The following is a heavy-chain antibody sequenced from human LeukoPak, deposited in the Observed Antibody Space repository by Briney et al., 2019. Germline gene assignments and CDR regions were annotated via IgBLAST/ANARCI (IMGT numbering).Heavy chain of an antibody. CDR1: GFTFSSYA. V-gene: IGHV3-23*01. D-gene: IGHD3-10*01. J-gene: IGHJ4*02. Sequence: GGSLRLSCAASGFTFSSYAMSWVRQAPGKGLEWVSAISGSGGSTYYADSVKGRFTISRDNSKNTLYLQMNSLRAEDTAVYYCARGLLWFGEGPDYWGQGTLVTVSS. CDR3: ARGLLWFGEGPDY. CDR2: ISGSGGST.